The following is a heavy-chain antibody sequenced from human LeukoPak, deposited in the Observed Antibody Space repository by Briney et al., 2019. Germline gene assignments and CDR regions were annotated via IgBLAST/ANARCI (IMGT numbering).Heavy chain of an antibody. D-gene: IGHD3-10*01. J-gene: IGHJ4*02. CDR3: ARAGWFGELYGPLDS. CDR1: GGSFSGYY. V-gene: IGHV4-34*01. CDR2: INHSGST. Sequence: SETLSLTCAVYGGSFSGYYWSWIRQPPGKGLEWIGEINHSGSTNYNPSLKSRVTISVDTSKNQFSLKLSSVTAADTAVYYCARAGWFGELYGPLDSWGQGTLVTVSS.